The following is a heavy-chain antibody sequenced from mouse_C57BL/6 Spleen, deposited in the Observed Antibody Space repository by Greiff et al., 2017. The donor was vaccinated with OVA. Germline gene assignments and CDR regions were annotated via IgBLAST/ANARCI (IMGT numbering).Heavy chain of an antibody. CDR3: ARDPDYYGSSYWYFDV. J-gene: IGHJ1*03. CDR2: IRNKANGYTT. Sequence: EVHLVESGGGLVQPGGSLSLSCAASGFTFTDYYMSWVRQPPGKALEWLGFIRNKANGYTTEYSASVKGRFTISRDNSQSILYLQMNALRAEDSATYYCARDPDYYGSSYWYFDVWGTGTTVTVSS. D-gene: IGHD1-1*01. CDR1: GFTFTDYY. V-gene: IGHV7-3*01.